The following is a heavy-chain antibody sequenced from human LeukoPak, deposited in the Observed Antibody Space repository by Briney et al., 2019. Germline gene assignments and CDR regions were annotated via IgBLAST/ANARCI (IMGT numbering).Heavy chain of an antibody. V-gene: IGHV3-21*01. Sequence: ETLSLTCAVYGGSFSGYYWSWVRQAPGKGLEWVSSISSSSSYIYYADSVKGRFTISRDNAKNSLYLQMNSLRAEDTAVYYCARGPYSSSWYGDDYWGQGTLVTVSS. CDR2: ISSSSSYI. D-gene: IGHD6-13*01. J-gene: IGHJ4*02. CDR3: ARGPYSSSWYGDDY. CDR1: GGSFSGYY.